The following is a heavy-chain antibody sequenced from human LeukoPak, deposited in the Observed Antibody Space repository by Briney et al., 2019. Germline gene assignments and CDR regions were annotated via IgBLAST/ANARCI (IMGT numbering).Heavy chain of an antibody. CDR3: ARGRRYCSSTSCHSPFDY. CDR2: INHSGST. D-gene: IGHD2-2*02. V-gene: IGHV4-34*01. Sequence: SETLSLTCAVYGGSFSGYYWSWIRQPPGKGLGWIGEINHSGSTNYNPSLKSRVTISVDTSKNQFSLKLSSVTAADTAVYYCARGRRYCSSTSCHSPFDYWGQGTLVTVSS. J-gene: IGHJ4*02. CDR1: GGSFSGYY.